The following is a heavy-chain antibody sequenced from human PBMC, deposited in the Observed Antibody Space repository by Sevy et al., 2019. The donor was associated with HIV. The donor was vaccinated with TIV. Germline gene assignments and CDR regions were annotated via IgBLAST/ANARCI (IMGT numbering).Heavy chain of an antibody. J-gene: IGHJ6*02. CDR3: ARGGYYGLDV. V-gene: IGHV3-53*01. D-gene: IGHD2-15*01. Sequence: GGSLRLSCVASGFTVSISCMSWVRQGPGKGLEWVSVIHSGGSTHYVDSVKGRFTISRDNSKNTVYLQMNSLRAEDTAVYYCARGGYYGLDVWGQGSTVTVSS. CDR2: IHSGGST. CDR1: GFTVSISC.